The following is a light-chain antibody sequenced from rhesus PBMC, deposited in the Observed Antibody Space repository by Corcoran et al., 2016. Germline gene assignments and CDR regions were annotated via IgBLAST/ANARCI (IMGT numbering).Light chain of an antibody. J-gene: IGKJ3*01. V-gene: IGKV1-66*01. CDR1: QGMNHY. CDR3: QQYNNSPFP. Sequence: DIQMTQSPSSLSASVGDRVTIICRASQGMNHYVSWYQQKPGKAPKPLIDYASSLETGVPSRFSGSGSGTDYTLTFISLQPEYIATYYCQQYNNSPFPFGPGPKLDIK. CDR2: YAS.